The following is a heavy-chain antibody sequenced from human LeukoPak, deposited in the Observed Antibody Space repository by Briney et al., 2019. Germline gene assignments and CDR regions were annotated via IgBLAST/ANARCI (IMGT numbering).Heavy chain of an antibody. Sequence: SGGSLRLSCEASGFTFSRYGMSWVRQAPGKGLEWVSAIRGSGGSTYYADSVKGRFTISRDNSKNTLYLQMNSLRAEDTAVYYCAKDQGYYGYCISYWGQGTLVTVSS. CDR2: IRGSGGST. D-gene: IGHD3-10*01. CDR3: AKDQGYYGYCISY. V-gene: IGHV3-23*01. CDR1: GFTFSRYG. J-gene: IGHJ4*02.